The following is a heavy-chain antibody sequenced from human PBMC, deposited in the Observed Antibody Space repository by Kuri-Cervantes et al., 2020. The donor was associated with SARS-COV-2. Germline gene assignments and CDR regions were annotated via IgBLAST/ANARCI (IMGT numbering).Heavy chain of an antibody. V-gene: IGHV4-59*08. J-gene: IGHJ4*02. CDR1: GGSISTFY. Sequence: SETLSLTCTVSGGSISTFYWSWIRQPPGKGLEWIGYIYYSGSTNYNPSLKSRVTISVDTSKNQFSLKLSSVTAADTAVYYCARGTRYFENWGQGTLVTVSS. CDR3: ARGTRYFEN. CDR2: IYYSGST. D-gene: IGHD3-9*01.